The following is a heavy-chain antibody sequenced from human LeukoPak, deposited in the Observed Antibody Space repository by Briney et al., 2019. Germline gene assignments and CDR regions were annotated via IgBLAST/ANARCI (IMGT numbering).Heavy chain of an antibody. CDR3: AREGDFMTKDDAFDI. D-gene: IGHD3-3*01. Sequence: SETLSLTCTVSGGSISSYYWSWIRQPAGKGLEWIGYIYYSGSTNYNPSLKSRVTISVDTSKNQFSLKLSSVTAADTAVYYCAREGDFMTKDDAFDIWGQGTMVTVSS. V-gene: IGHV4-59*01. CDR2: IYYSGST. J-gene: IGHJ3*02. CDR1: GGSISSYY.